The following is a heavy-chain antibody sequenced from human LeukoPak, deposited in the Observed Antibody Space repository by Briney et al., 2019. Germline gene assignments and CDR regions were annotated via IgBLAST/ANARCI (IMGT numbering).Heavy chain of an antibody. CDR3: ARSLLWFGGDDY. V-gene: IGHV3-21*01. Sequence: GGSLRLSCAASGFTFSSYSMNWVRQAPGKGLEWVSSISSSSSYIYYADSVKGRFTISRDNAKNSLYLQMNSLRAEDTAVYYCARSLLWFGGDDYWGQGTLVTVSS. CDR2: ISSSSSYI. D-gene: IGHD3-10*01. CDR1: GFTFSSYS. J-gene: IGHJ4*02.